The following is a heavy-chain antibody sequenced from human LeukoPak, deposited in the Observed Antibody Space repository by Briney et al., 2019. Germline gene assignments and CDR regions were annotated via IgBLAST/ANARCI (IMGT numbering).Heavy chain of an antibody. CDR2: ISYDGSNK. CDR3: AKDSWFGELGLNYYYGMDV. V-gene: IGHV3-30*18. Sequence: PGGSLRLSCAASGFTFSSYGMHWVRQAPGKGLEWVAVISYDGSNKYYADSVKGRFTISRDNSKNTLYLQMNSLRAEDTAVYYCAKDSWFGELGLNYYYGMDVWGQGTTVTVSS. D-gene: IGHD3-10*01. J-gene: IGHJ6*02. CDR1: GFTFSSYG.